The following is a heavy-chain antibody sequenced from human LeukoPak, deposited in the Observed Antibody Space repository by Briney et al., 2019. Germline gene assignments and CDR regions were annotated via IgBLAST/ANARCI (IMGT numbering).Heavy chain of an antibody. CDR3: ARRGRYSYGSYFDY. V-gene: IGHV5-51*01. CDR2: IYPGDSDT. Sequence: GESLKISCKGSGYSFTNYWIGWVRQVPGKGLEWMGIIYPGDSDTAYSPSFQGQVTISADKSITTAYLQWSSLKASDTAMYYCARRGRYSYGSYFDYWGQGTLVTVSS. D-gene: IGHD5-18*01. CDR1: GYSFTNYW. J-gene: IGHJ4*02.